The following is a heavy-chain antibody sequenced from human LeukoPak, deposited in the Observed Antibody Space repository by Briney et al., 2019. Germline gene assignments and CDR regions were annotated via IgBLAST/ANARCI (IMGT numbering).Heavy chain of an antibody. D-gene: IGHD2-2*01. CDR1: GFTFSSYG. CDR3: AKGGGYCSSTSCPYYYYGMDV. J-gene: IGHJ6*02. CDR2: ISGSGGST. V-gene: IGHV3-23*01. Sequence: PGGSLRLSCAASGFTFSSYGMGWVRQAPGKGLEWVSAISGSGGSTYYADSVKGRFTISRDNSKNTLYLQMNSLRAEDTAVYYCAKGGGYCSSTSCPYYYYGMDVWGQGRTVTVSS.